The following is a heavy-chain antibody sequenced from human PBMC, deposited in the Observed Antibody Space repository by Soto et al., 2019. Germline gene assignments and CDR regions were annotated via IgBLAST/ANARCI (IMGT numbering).Heavy chain of an antibody. CDR2: ISSVGTTT. CDR1: GFTLSDYY. CDR3: AKDQEGSGSHWLGYNYYGMDV. Sequence: GGSLRLSCEASGFTLSDYYMSWIRQAPGKGLEWVSYISSVGTTTYYADSVKGRSSISMDNANKSLYLQMNSLRAEDTAVYFCAKDQEGSGSHWLGYNYYGMDVWGQGTTVTVSS. V-gene: IGHV3-11*01. J-gene: IGHJ6*02. D-gene: IGHD3-10*01.